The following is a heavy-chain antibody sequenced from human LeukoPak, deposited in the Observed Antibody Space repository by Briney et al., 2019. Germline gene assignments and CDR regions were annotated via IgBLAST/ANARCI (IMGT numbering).Heavy chain of an antibody. CDR3: ARENSSSLHPRGRFDP. J-gene: IGHJ5*02. V-gene: IGHV6-1*01. D-gene: IGHD6-6*01. Sequence: SQTLSLTCLISGDSVSSNSAAWNWIRQSPSRGLEWLGRTYYRSKWYNDYAVSVKSRITINPDTSKNQFSLQLNSVTPEDTAVYYCARENSSSLHPRGRFDPWGQGTLVTVSS. CDR1: GDSVSSNSAA. CDR2: TYYRSKWYN.